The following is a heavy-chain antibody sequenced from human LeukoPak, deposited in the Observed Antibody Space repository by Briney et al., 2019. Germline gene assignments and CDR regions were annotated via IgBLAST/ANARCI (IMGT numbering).Heavy chain of an antibody. Sequence: GESLRLSCAASGFTFSGSAMHWVRQASGKGLEWVGRIRSKANSYATAYAASVKGRFTISRDDSKNMAYLQMNSLKTEDTAVYYCTPDIVVVVAATWGQGTLVTVSS. CDR3: TPDIVVVVAAT. V-gene: IGHV3-73*01. J-gene: IGHJ5*02. CDR1: GFTFSGSA. CDR2: IRSKANSYAT. D-gene: IGHD2-15*01.